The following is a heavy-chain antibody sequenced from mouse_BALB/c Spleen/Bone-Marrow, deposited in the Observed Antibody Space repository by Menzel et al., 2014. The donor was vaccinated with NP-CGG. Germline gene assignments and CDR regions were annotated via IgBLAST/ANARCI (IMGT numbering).Heavy chain of an antibody. Sequence: EVKLMESGAGLVKPGASVKLSCTASGFNIKDTYMHWVKQRPEQGLEWIGRIDPANGNTKYDPKFQGKATITADTSSNTAYLQLGSLTSEDTAVYYCASYYYGRYFDVWGAGTTVTVSS. CDR2: IDPANGNT. CDR1: GFNIKDTY. V-gene: IGHV14-3*02. D-gene: IGHD1-1*01. J-gene: IGHJ1*01. CDR3: ASYYYGRYFDV.